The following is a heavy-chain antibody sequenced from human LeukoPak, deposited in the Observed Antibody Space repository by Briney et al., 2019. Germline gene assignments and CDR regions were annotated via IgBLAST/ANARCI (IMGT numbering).Heavy chain of an antibody. V-gene: IGHV3-7*03. CDR3: ARDPYY. J-gene: IGHJ4*02. Sequence: GGSLRLSCAASGFTSSNYWMSWVRQAPGKGLEWVANIKQDGSEKNYVDSVKGRFTISRDNAKNSLYLQMNSLRTEDTAVYYCARDPYYWGQGILVTVSS. CDR2: IKQDGSEK. CDR1: GFTSSNYW.